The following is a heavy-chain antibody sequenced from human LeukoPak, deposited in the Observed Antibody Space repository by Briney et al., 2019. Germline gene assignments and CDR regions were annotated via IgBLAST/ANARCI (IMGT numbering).Heavy chain of an antibody. V-gene: IGHV1-18*01. CDR3: ARDNALVVTLDY. J-gene: IGHJ4*02. Sequence: ASVKVSCKASGGTFSSYAISWVRQAPGQGLEWMGWISAYNGNTNYAQKHQGRVTMTTDTSTSTAYMELRSLRSDDTAVYYCARDNALVVTLDYWGQGTLVTVSS. CDR2: ISAYNGNT. D-gene: IGHD2-21*02. CDR1: GGTFSSYA.